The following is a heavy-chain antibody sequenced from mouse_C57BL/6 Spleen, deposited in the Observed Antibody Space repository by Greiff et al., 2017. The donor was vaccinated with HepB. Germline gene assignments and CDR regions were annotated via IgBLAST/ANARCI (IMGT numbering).Heavy chain of an antibody. CDR2: IHPNSGST. V-gene: IGHV1-64*01. Sequence: VQLQQPGAELVKPGASVKLSCKASGYTFTSYWMHWVKQRPGQGLEWIGMIHPNSGSTNYNEKFKSKATLTVDKSSSTAYMQLSSLTSEDSAVYYCARCLPTMHFDYWGQGTTLTVSS. CDR3: ARCLPTMHFDY. D-gene: IGHD2-10*01. J-gene: IGHJ2*01. CDR1: GYTFTSYW.